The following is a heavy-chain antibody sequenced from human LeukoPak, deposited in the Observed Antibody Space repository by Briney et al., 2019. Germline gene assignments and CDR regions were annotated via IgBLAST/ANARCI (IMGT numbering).Heavy chain of an antibody. Sequence: GGSLRLSCAASGFTFSSYWMHWVRQAPGKGLVWVSRINSAGSSTNYADSVKGRFTISRDNAKNTLYLQMNSLRAEDTAVYYCAREGYTGSYPDYWGQGTLVTVSS. CDR2: INSAGSST. D-gene: IGHD1-26*01. J-gene: IGHJ4*02. CDR3: AREGYTGSYPDY. V-gene: IGHV3-74*01. CDR1: GFTFSSYW.